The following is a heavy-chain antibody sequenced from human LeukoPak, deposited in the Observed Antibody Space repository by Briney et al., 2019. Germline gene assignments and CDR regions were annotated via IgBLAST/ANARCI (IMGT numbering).Heavy chain of an antibody. V-gene: IGHV4-31*03. CDR3: AREDYGDYYSGPFDI. J-gene: IGHJ3*02. CDR1: GASITSAHYY. D-gene: IGHD4-17*01. Sequence: SETLSLTCTVSGASITSAHYYWSWIREHPGKGLEWIGYIHYNGDTFYNPSLKSRVTISLDTPKNQFTLRLSSVKAADTAAYHCAREDYGDYYSGPFDIWGQGTMVTVSS. CDR2: IHYNGDT.